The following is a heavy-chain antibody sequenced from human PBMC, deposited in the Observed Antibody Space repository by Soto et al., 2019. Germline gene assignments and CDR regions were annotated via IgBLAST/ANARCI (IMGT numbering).Heavy chain of an antibody. D-gene: IGHD3-16*01. J-gene: IGHJ6*02. V-gene: IGHV1-18*01. Sequence: QVQLVQSGAEVKMPGASVRVSCKAGGYTFSNSALSWLRQAPGQGLEWMGWINVNTGDIIYVHKFQGRATMTADTATNTADMELRSLTADDTAVYYCARDIGGGEDVWGQGTTVPVSS. CDR2: INVNTGDI. CDR3: ARDIGGGEDV. CDR1: GYTFSNSA.